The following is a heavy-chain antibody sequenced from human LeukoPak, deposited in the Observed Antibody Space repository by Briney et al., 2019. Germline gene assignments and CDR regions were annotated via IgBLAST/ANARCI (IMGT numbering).Heavy chain of an antibody. D-gene: IGHD2-2*01. V-gene: IGHV4-34*01. CDR1: GGSFSGYY. CDR3: ARSGRIVVVPAAITGGWLDP. CDR2: INHSGST. J-gene: IGHJ5*02. Sequence: SETLSLTCAVYGGSFSGYYWSWIRQPPGNGLEWIGEINHSGSTNYNPSLKSRVTISVDTSKNQFSLKLSSVTAADTAVYYCARSGRIVVVPAAITGGWLDPWGQGTLVTVSS.